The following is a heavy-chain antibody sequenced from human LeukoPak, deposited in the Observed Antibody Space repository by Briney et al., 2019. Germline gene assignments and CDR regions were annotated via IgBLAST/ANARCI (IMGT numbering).Heavy chain of an antibody. J-gene: IGHJ4*02. V-gene: IGHV4-34*01. CDR3: ANLPGIAAARPDY. CDR2: INHSGST. Sequence: PSETLSLTCAVYGGSFSGYYWSWIRQPPGKGLEWIGEINHSGSTNYNPSLKSRVTISVDTSKNQFSLKLSSVTAADTAVYYCANLPGIAAARPDYWGQGTLVTVSS. D-gene: IGHD6-13*01. CDR1: GGSFSGYY.